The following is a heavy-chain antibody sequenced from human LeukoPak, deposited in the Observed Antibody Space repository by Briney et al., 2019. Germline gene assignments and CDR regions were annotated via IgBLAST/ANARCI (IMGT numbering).Heavy chain of an antibody. J-gene: IGHJ4*02. D-gene: IGHD6-25*01. CDR3: ARDLSAAFDF. CDR2: ISHDGTNK. Sequence: SGGSLRLSCAASGFPFSSYGMHWVRQAPGKGLEWVAVISHDGTNKYYVDSVKGRFTISRDNSKNTLYLQMNSLRAEDTAVYYCARDLSAAFDFWGQGVLVTVSS. CDR1: GFPFSSYG. V-gene: IGHV3-30*03.